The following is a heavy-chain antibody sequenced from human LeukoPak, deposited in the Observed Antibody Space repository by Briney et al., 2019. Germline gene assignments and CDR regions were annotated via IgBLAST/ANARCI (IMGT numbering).Heavy chain of an antibody. V-gene: IGHV3-23*01. J-gene: IGHJ3*02. CDR1: GFTFSAYA. D-gene: IGHD4-17*01. Sequence: GGSLRLSCTASGFTFSAYAMRWVRQAPGKGPEWVSAIRGGGGSAFYADSVKGRFTISRDTSKYTLFLQMNSLRAEDTAVYYCARDPNGDYIGAFDMWGPGTMVTVSS. CDR3: ARDPNGDYIGAFDM. CDR2: IRGGGGSA.